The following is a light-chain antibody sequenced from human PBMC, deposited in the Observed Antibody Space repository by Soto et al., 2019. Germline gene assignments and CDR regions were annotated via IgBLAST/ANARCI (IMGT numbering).Light chain of an antibody. Sequence: QSALTQPASVSGSPGQSITISCTGTSSDVGGYNYVSWLQQHPGKVPKLIIYDVSSRPSGVSNRFSGSKSGKTASLTISGLQAVDEADYYCTSYTSSNTHVFGGGTKLTVL. CDR1: SSDVGGYNY. CDR2: DVS. CDR3: TSYTSSNTHV. J-gene: IGLJ1*01. V-gene: IGLV2-14*01.